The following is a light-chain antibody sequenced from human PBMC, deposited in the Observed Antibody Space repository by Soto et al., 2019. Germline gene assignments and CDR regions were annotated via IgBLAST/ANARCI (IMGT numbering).Light chain of an antibody. CDR3: KQYNSYPRT. V-gene: IGKV1-5*03. J-gene: IGKJ4*01. Sequence: DIQMTQSPSTLSASVGDRVTITCRASQSISSWLAWYQHKPWKAPKLLIYKASSLESGVPSRVSGSGSGTEFTLTISRLQPDDFATYYCKQYNSYPRTFGGGTKVETK. CDR1: QSISSW. CDR2: KAS.